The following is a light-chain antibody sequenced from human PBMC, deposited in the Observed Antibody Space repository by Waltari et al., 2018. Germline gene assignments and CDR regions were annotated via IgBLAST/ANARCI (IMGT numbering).Light chain of an antibody. Sequence: EIVLTQSPATLSLSPWERATLSCRASESVASNLAWYQQRPGQAPRLLIFHASTRATGIPAKFSGSGSGTEFTLTISSLQSEDFAVYYCQQYNNWPPSTFGQGTKVEIK. CDR2: HAS. CDR1: ESVASN. V-gene: IGKV3-15*01. J-gene: IGKJ1*01. CDR3: QQYNNWPPST.